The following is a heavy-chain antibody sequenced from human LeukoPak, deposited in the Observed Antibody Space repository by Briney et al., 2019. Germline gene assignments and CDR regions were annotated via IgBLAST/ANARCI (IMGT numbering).Heavy chain of an antibody. CDR3: ARGPYSSNWYVDY. CDR1: GFTFSTYS. V-gene: IGHV3-48*04. D-gene: IGHD6-13*01. CDR2: ISRTGNSI. Sequence: GGSLRLSCAASGFTFSTYSMNWVRLAPGKGLEWISYISRTGNSIYYADSVKGRFTISRDSAKNSLYLQMNSLRAEDTAVYYCARGPYSSNWYVDYWGQGTLVTVAS. J-gene: IGHJ4*02.